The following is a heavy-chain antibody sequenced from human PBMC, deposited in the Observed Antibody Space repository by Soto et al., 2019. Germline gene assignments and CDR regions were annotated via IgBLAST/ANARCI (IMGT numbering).Heavy chain of an antibody. CDR3: LSSKWLGA. CDR2: ISSGGST. J-gene: IGHJ5*02. V-gene: IGHV3-64D*06. CDR1: GFIFNNYD. D-gene: IGHD5-12*01. Sequence: HPGGSLRLSCSASGFIFNNYDMHWIRQAPGKGLEFVSLISSGGSTYYADSVKGRFAISRDNYKDTLYLQMSSLRADDTAVYFCLSSKWLGAWGQGTLVTVSS.